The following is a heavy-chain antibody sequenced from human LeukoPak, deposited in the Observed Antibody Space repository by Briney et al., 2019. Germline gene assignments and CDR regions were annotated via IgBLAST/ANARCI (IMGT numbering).Heavy chain of an antibody. CDR1: GFTFSSYS. D-gene: IGHD6-13*01. Sequence: GGSLRLSCVGSGFTFSSYSMNWVRQAPGKGLEWVPSISSSSSYIYYADSVKGRFTISRDNAKNSLYLQMNSLRAEDTAVYYCARDSSSWQEYNWFDPWGQGTLVTVSS. J-gene: IGHJ5*02. CDR2: ISSSSSYI. CDR3: ARDSSSWQEYNWFDP. V-gene: IGHV3-21*01.